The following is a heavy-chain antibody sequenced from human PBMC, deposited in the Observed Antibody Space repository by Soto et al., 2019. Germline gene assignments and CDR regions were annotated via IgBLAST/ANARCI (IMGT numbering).Heavy chain of an antibody. Sequence: QVHLVQSGGEVKKPGASVKVSCKASGYTLKNYGIGWVRQAPGLGPEWVGWIKVDNGDTKYAAKLQGRVTLTTDTSTSTAYMELRNLRSDDTAFYYCARSRYYFDYWGQGTLVTVSS. J-gene: IGHJ4*02. V-gene: IGHV1-18*01. CDR2: IKVDNGDT. CDR3: ARSRYYFDY. CDR1: GYTLKNYG.